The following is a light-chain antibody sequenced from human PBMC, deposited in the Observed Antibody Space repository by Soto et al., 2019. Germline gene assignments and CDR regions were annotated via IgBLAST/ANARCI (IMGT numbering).Light chain of an antibody. CDR1: QNIRTY. J-gene: IGKJ1*01. CDR3: QQSFSSPCT. V-gene: IGKV1-39*01. Sequence: DIQMTQSPSSLSASIGDRVTFTCRASQNIRTYLNWYQHKPGKVPDLLIYSASGLRSGVPSRLSGSGSGTDFTLTIRSLQTEDFATDVCQQSFSSPCTFGQGTKEV. CDR2: SAS.